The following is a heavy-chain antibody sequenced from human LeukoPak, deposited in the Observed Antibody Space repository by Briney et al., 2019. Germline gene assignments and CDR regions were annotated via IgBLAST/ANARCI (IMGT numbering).Heavy chain of an antibody. CDR3: AKRGVVIRVILVGFHKEANYFDS. CDR1: GITLSNYG. D-gene: IGHD3-22*01. Sequence: GGSLRLSCAVSGITLSNYGMSWVRQAPGKGLEWVAGISDSGGRTNYADSEKGRFTISRDNPKNTLYLQMNSLRAEDKAIYFCAKRGVVIRVILVGFHKEANYFDSWGQGALVTVSS. CDR2: ISDSGGRT. J-gene: IGHJ4*02. V-gene: IGHV3-23*01.